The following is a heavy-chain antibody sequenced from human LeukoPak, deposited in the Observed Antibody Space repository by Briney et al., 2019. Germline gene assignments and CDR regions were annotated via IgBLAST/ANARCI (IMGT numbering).Heavy chain of an antibody. D-gene: IGHD2-15*01. CDR1: GYTFTSYG. CDR2: ISAYNGNT. CDR3: ARVLVSAATPYYLYYMDV. J-gene: IGHJ6*03. Sequence: ASVKVSCKASGYTFTSYGISWVRQAPGQGLEWMAWISAYNGNTNYAQKLQGRVTMTTDTSTSTAYMELRSLRSDDTAVYYCARVLVSAATPYYLYYMDVWGKGTTVTASS. V-gene: IGHV1-18*01.